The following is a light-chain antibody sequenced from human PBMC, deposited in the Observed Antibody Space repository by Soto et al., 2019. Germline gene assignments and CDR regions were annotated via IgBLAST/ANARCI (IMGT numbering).Light chain of an antibody. V-gene: IGKV3-15*01. Sequence: ETVLTQSPASLSVSPGERATLSCRASQSVSSNLAWYQQKPGQAPRPLIYGASTRATGIPARFSGSGSGTEFTLTISSLQSEDFAVYYCQQYYDWPITFGQGTRLEIK. CDR1: QSVSSN. CDR3: QQYYDWPIT. CDR2: GAS. J-gene: IGKJ5*01.